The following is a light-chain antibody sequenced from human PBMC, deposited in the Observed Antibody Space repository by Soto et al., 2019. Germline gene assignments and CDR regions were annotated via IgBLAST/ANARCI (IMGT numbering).Light chain of an antibody. CDR3: AGWDDSLNGVV. Sequence: QSVLTQPPSASGTPGQRVTISCSGSKSNIGTNSVTWYRHLPGTAPKLLIHRNHQRPSGVPDRFSVSKSGTSASLAISGLQSEDEADYYCAGWDDSLNGVVFGGGTQLTVL. V-gene: IGLV1-44*01. CDR1: KSNIGTNS. CDR2: RNH. J-gene: IGLJ2*01.